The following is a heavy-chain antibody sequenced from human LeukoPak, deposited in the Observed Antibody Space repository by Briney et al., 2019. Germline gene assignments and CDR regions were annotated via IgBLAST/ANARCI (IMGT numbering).Heavy chain of an antibody. J-gene: IGHJ4*02. CDR2: IYHSGST. CDR3: ARDREGAPPFDY. V-gene: IGHV4-4*02. D-gene: IGHD1-26*01. Sequence: PSGTLSLTCAVSGGSISSTNWWSWVRQPPGKGLEWIGEIYHSGSTNYNPSLKSRVTISVDKSKSQFSLKLSSVTAADTAVYYCARDREGAPPFDYWGQGTLVTVSS. CDR1: GGSISSTNW.